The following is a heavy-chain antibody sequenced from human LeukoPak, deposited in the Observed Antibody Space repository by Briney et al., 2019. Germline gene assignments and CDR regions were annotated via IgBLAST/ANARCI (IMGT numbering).Heavy chain of an antibody. J-gene: IGHJ4*02. CDR3: ARAQGVVGATGYFDY. V-gene: IGHV4-31*03. CDR1: GGSISSGGYY. CDR2: IYYSGST. Sequence: SQTLSLTCTVSGGSISSGGYYWSWIRQHPGKGLEWIGYIYYSGSTYYNPSLKSRVTISVDTSKNQFSLKLSSVTAADTAVYYRARAQGVVGATGYFDYWGQGTLVTVSS. D-gene: IGHD1-26*01.